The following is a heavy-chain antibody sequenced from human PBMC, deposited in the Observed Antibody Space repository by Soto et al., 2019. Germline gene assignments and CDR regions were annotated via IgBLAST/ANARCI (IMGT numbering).Heavy chain of an antibody. CDR3: GKEGGGVIGS. Sequence: QVQLVQSGAEVKKPGSSVKVSCKASGGTFKSYAFTWVRQAPGQGLEWVGGIIPLFGTANYAQKFQGRITISADETSTTVYMELNSLTSEDTAVYFCGKEGGGVIGSWGQGTLVTVSS. CDR1: GGTFKSYA. V-gene: IGHV1-69*01. CDR2: IIPLFGTA. D-gene: IGHD3-16*01. J-gene: IGHJ4*02.